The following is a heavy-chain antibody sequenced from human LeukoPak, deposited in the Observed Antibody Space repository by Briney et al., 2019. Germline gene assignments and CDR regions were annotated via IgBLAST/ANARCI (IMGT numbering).Heavy chain of an antibody. CDR1: GFTFSSYS. CDR2: ISSSSSYI. D-gene: IGHD3-22*01. CDR3: ARDFTTMIVVVIPDAFDI. V-gene: IGHV3-21*01. Sequence: GGSLSLSCAASGFTFSSYSMNWVRQAPGKGLEWVSSISSSSSYIYYADSVKGRFTISRDNAKNSLYLQMNSLRAEDTAVYYCARDFTTMIVVVIPDAFDIWGQGTMVTVSS. J-gene: IGHJ3*02.